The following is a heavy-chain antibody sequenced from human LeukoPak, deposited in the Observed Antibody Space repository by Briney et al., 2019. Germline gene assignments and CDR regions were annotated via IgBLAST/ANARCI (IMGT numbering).Heavy chain of an antibody. CDR2: IKQDGSEK. V-gene: IGHV3-7*04. Sequence: GGSLRLSRAASLFTHRRSSMSWVRQAPGKGLEWEANIKQDGSEKYYVDSVKGRFTISRDNAKNSLYLQMNSLRAEDTAVYYCARDAVAGLEYWGQGTLVTVSS. CDR1: LFTHRRSS. D-gene: IGHD6-19*01. J-gene: IGHJ4*02. CDR3: ARDAVAGLEY.